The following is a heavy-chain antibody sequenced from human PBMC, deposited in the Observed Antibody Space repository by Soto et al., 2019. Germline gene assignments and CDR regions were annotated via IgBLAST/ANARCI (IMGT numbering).Heavy chain of an antibody. Sequence: ASVKVSCKASGYTFTTYYMHWVRQAPGQGLQWMGIIHPGGGSTTYAQKFQGRVTMTRDTSTSTVYMELSSLRSEDTAVYYCATVDTQTIAPFDTWGQGTLVTVSS. CDR1: GYTFTTYY. J-gene: IGHJ5*02. V-gene: IGHV1-46*01. CDR2: IHPGGGST. CDR3: ATVDTQTIAPFDT. D-gene: IGHD5-18*01.